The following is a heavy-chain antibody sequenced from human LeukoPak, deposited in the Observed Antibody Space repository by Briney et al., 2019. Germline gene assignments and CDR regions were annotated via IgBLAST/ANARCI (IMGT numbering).Heavy chain of an antibody. J-gene: IGHJ6*03. Sequence: ASVKVSCKASGYTYTSYDINWVRQATGQGLEWMGWMNPNSGNTGYAQKFQGRVTITRNTSISTAYMELSSLRSEDTAVYYCAARPRDGYNYYHYMDVWGKGTTVTVSS. D-gene: IGHD5-24*01. CDR2: MNPNSGNT. V-gene: IGHV1-8*03. CDR1: GYTYTSYD. CDR3: AARPRDGYNYYHYMDV.